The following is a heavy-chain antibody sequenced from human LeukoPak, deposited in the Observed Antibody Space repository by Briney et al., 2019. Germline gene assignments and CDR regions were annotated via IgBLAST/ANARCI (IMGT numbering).Heavy chain of an antibody. J-gene: IGHJ3*02. Sequence: SETLSLTCTVSGGSISSYYWSWIRQPPGKGLEWIGYIYYSGSTNYNPSLKSRVTISVDTSKNQFSLKLSSVTAADTAVYYCAPRVVRGLSRNAFDIWGQETMVTVSS. CDR2: IYYSGST. CDR1: GGSISSYY. CDR3: APRVVRGLSRNAFDI. D-gene: IGHD3-10*01. V-gene: IGHV4-59*01.